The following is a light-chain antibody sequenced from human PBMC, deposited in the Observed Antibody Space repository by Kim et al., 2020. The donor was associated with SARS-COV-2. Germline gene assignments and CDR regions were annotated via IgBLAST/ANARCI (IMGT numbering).Light chain of an antibody. J-gene: IGKJ1*01. CDR1: QSILKESNNKNY. V-gene: IGKV4-1*01. Sequence: RATINCKSSQSILKESNNKNYLAWYQHKPGQPPKALIYWASTRESGVPDRISGSGSGTDFTLTISSLQAEDVAVYYCQQQYSSPTFGQGTKVDIK. CDR3: QQQYSSPT. CDR2: WAS.